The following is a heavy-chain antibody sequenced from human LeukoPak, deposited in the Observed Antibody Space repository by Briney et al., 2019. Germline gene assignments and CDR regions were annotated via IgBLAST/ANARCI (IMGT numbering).Heavy chain of an antibody. D-gene: IGHD3-22*01. Sequence: SQTLSLTCTVSGGSISSGDYYWSWIRQPPGKGLEWIGYIYYSGSTYYNPSLKSRVTISVDTSKNQFSLKLSSVTAADTAVYYCARTDYYDSSGYDYWGQGTLVPVSS. CDR2: IYYSGST. V-gene: IGHV4-30-4*08. CDR1: GGSISSGDYY. CDR3: ARTDYYDSSGYDY. J-gene: IGHJ4*02.